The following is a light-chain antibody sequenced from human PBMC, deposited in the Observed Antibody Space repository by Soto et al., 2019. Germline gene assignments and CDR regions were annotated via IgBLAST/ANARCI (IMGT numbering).Light chain of an antibody. CDR1: NSDVGAYDY. J-gene: IGLJ2*01. CDR3: TSYTSRSTVV. CDR2: EVS. V-gene: IGLV2-14*01. Sequence: QSALTQPASVSGSPGQSITISCTGNNSDVGAYDYVSWYQQHPGKAPKLMIYEVSNRPSGVSNRFSGSKSGNTASLTISGLQAEDEADYYCTSYTSRSTVVFGGGTKLTVL.